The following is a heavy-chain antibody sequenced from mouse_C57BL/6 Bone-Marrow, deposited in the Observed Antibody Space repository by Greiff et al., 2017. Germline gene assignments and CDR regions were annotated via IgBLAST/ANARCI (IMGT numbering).Heavy chain of an antibody. CDR3: ASVVIDY. J-gene: IGHJ2*01. D-gene: IGHD1-1*01. CDR2: IDPEDGKT. CDR1: GFNIKDYY. V-gene: IGHV14-2*01. Sequence: VQLQQSGAELVKPGASVKLSCTASGFNIKDYYMHWVKQRTEQGLEWIGRIDPEDGKTKYAPKFQGKATITADTASNTAYLQLSSLTSEDTAVYYCASVVIDYWGQGTTLTVSS.